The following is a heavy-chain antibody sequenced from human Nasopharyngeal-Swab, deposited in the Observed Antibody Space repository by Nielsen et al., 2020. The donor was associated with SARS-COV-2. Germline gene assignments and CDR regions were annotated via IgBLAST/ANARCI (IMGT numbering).Heavy chain of an antibody. J-gene: IGHJ6*02. CDR3: AKELLHYYGSGSQIRGYYYYYGMDV. D-gene: IGHD3-10*01. CDR2: ISYDGSNK. V-gene: IGHV3-30*18. Sequence: GGSLRLSCAASGFTFSSYGMHWVRQAPGKGLEWVAVISYDGSNKYYADSVKGRFTISRDNSKNTLNLQMNSLRAEDTAVYYCAKELLHYYGSGSQIRGYYYYYGMDVWGQGTTVTVSS. CDR1: GFTFSSYG.